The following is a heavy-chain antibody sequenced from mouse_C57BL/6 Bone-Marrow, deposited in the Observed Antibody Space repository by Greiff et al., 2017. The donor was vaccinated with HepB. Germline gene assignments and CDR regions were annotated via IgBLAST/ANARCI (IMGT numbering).Heavy chain of an antibody. Sequence: QVQLQQPGAELVKPGASVKMSCKASGYTFTSYWITWVKQRPGQGLEWIGDLYPGSGSTNYNEKFKSKATLTVDTSSSTAYMQLSSLTSEDSAVYCCARAGVYDGYLFAYWGQGTLVTVSA. CDR2: LYPGSGST. CDR3: ARAGVYDGYLFAY. CDR1: GYTFTSYW. V-gene: IGHV1-55*01. J-gene: IGHJ3*01. D-gene: IGHD2-3*01.